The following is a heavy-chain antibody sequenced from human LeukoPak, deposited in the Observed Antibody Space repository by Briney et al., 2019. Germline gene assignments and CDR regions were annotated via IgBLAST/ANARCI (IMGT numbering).Heavy chain of an antibody. D-gene: IGHD3-16*01. Sequence: GSLRLSCAASGFTFSSYAMSWVRQAPGKGLEWVSAISGSGGRTYYADSVKGRFTISRDNSKNTLYLQMNSLRAEDAAVYYCAKDRYDDYYFDYWGQGTLVTVSS. CDR2: ISGSGGRT. J-gene: IGHJ4*02. V-gene: IGHV3-23*01. CDR3: AKDRYDDYYFDY. CDR1: GFTFSSYA.